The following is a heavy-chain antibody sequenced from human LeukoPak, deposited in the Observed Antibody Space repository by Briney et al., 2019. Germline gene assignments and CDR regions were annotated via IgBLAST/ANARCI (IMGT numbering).Heavy chain of an antibody. Sequence: PGESLKISCKGSGNSFTSYWIGWVRQMPGKGLEWMGIIYPGDSDTRYSPSFQGQVTISADKSISTAYLQWSSLKASDTAMYYCAKSVDTAMVTLSYNWFDPWGQGTLVTVSS. CDR3: AKSVDTAMVTLSYNWFDP. D-gene: IGHD5-18*01. V-gene: IGHV5-51*01. CDR2: IYPGDSDT. CDR1: GNSFTSYW. J-gene: IGHJ5*02.